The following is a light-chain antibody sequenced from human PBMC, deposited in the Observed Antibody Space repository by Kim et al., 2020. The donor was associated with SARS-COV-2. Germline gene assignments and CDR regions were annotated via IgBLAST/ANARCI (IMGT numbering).Light chain of an antibody. CDR1: KLGDKY. CDR2: QDS. CDR3: QAWESSTPVV. V-gene: IGLV3-1*01. J-gene: IGLJ2*01. Sequence: SYELTQPPSVSVSPGQTASITCSGDKLGDKYACWYQQKPGQSPVLVIYQDSKRPSGIPERFSGSNSGNTAPLTISGTQAMDEADYYCQAWESSTPVVFGG.